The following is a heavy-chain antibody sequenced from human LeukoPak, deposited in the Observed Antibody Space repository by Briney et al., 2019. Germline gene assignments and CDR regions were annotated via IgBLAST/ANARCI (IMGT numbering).Heavy chain of an antibody. D-gene: IGHD4-23*01. V-gene: IGHV3-43*01. CDR3: AKDTVGTFDY. CDR2: MTRDSSTK. CDR1: GFTFDDHT. Sequence: PGGSLRLSCAAPGFTFDDHTMHWVRQAPGKGLEWISLMTRDSSTKYYADSVKGRFAISRDNSRDSLYLQMNSLRSEDTALYYCAKDTVGTFDYWGQGTLVTVSS. J-gene: IGHJ4*02.